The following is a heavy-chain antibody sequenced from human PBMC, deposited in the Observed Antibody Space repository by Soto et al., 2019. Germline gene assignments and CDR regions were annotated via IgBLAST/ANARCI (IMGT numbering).Heavy chain of an antibody. Sequence: ASVKVSCKVSGYTLTELSMHWVRQAPGKGLEWMGGFDPEDGETIYAQRFQGRVTMTEDTSTDTAYMELSSLRSEDTAVYYCATDSSGYYYDSSYGYWGQGTLVTVSS. D-gene: IGHD3-22*01. CDR3: ATDSSGYYYDSSYGY. CDR2: FDPEDGET. CDR1: GYTLTELS. J-gene: IGHJ4*02. V-gene: IGHV1-24*01.